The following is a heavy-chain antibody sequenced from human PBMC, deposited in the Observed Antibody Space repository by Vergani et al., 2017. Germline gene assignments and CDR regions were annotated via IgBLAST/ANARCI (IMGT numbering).Heavy chain of an antibody. CDR2: IKSKEDGETT. V-gene: IGHV3-15*01. J-gene: IGHJ4*02. Sequence: EVQLVESGGRLVKPGGSLRLSCAASGFTFSNAWLSWVRQAPGKGLEWVTRIKSKEDGETTDYAAPGKGRFSISRDDSKTTLYLEINSLKTEDTAVYYCTTLSPNWAHWWGQGTLVNVSS. D-gene: IGHD7-27*01. CDR3: TTLSPNWAHW. CDR1: GFTFSNAW.